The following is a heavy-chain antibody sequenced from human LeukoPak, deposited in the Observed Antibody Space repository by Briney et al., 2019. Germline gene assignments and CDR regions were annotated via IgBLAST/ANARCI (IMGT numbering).Heavy chain of an antibody. CDR1: GYTFTSYD. CDR3: ARGRAPFHSGYYYFDY. Sequence: ASVKVSCKASGYTFTSYDINWVRQATGQGLEWMGWMNPNSGNTGYAQKFQGRVTITRNTSISTAYMELSSLRSEGTAVYYCARGRAPFHSGYYYFDYWGQGTLVTVSS. V-gene: IGHV1-8*03. J-gene: IGHJ4*02. CDR2: MNPNSGNT. D-gene: IGHD3-22*01.